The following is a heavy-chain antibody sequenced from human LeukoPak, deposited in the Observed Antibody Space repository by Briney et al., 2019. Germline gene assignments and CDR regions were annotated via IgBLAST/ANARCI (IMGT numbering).Heavy chain of an antibody. D-gene: IGHD4-23*01. CDR2: IYYSGST. CDR1: GGSISSGGYY. Sequence: ASQTLSLTCTVSGGSISSGGYYWSWIRQHPGKGLEWIGYIYYSGSTYYNPSLKSRVTISVDTSKNQFSLKLSSVTAADTAVYYCARGMTTVVWEWFDPWGQGTLVTVSS. V-gene: IGHV4-31*03. CDR3: ARGMTTVVWEWFDP. J-gene: IGHJ5*02.